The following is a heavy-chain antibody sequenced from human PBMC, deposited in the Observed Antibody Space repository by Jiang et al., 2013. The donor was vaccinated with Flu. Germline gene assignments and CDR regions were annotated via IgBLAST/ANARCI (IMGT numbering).Heavy chain of an antibody. D-gene: IGHD3-10*01. CDR3: ARGRGDYYPA. V-gene: IGHV4-34*01. J-gene: IGHJ5*02. Sequence: LKSRVTISVDTSKNEFSLRLSSVTAADTAVYYCARGRGDYYPAWGQGTLVTVSS.